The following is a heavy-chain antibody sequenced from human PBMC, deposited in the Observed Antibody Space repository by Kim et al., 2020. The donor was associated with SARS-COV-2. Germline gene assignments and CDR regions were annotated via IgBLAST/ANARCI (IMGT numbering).Heavy chain of an antibody. J-gene: IGHJ5*02. Sequence: SVKVSCKAVGDSLNSYVVSWVRQAPGQGLEWIRRIIPLFDSPSYAQRFQGRVSITADEVTKTVYLEVHRLTSEDTAMYYCARDSGDYKFNPAYTWFDPWGQGTLVTVSS. D-gene: IGHD4-17*01. CDR3: ARDSGDYKFNPAYTWFDP. CDR2: IIPLFDSP. CDR1: GDSLNSYV. V-gene: IGHV1-69*13.